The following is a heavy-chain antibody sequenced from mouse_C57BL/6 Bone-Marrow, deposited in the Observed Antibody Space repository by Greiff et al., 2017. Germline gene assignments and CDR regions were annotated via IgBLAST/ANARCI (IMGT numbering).Heavy chain of an antibody. V-gene: IGHV5-9-1*02. CDR1: GFTFSSYA. CDR3: TKLGRGYFDV. J-gene: IGHJ1*03. D-gene: IGHD4-1*01. CDR2: ISSGGDYI. Sequence: EVQVVESGEGLVKPGGSLKLSCAASGFTFSSYAMSWVRQTPEKRLEWVAYISSGGDYIYYADTVKGRFTISRDNARNPLYLQMSSLKSEDTAMYYCTKLGRGYFDVWGTGTTVTVSS.